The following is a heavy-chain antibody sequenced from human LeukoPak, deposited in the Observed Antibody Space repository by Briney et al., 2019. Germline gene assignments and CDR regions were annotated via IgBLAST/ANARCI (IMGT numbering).Heavy chain of an antibody. CDR3: ARVNSSSPDY. V-gene: IGHV4-34*01. CDR2: INHSGST. D-gene: IGHD6-13*01. Sequence: SETLSLTCTVYGGSFSGYYWSWIRQPPGKGLEWIGEINHSGSTNYNPSLKSRVTISVDTSKNQFSLKLSSVTAADTAVYYCARVNSSSPDYWGQGTLVTVSS. J-gene: IGHJ4*02. CDR1: GGSFSGYY.